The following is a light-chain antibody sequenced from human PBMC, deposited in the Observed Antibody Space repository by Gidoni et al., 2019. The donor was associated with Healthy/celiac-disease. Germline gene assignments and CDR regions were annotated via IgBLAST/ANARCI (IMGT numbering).Light chain of an antibody. CDR3: SSYAGSNNLYV. V-gene: IGLV2-8*01. CDR2: EVS. Sequence: QSALTQPPSASRSPGQSVTIACTGNSSYVGGYNYFSWYQQHPGKAPTRMIYEVSTRPSGVPDRFSGSKSGNTASLTVSGLQAEDEADYYCSSYAGSNNLYVFGTGTKVTVL. J-gene: IGLJ1*01. CDR1: SSYVGGYNY.